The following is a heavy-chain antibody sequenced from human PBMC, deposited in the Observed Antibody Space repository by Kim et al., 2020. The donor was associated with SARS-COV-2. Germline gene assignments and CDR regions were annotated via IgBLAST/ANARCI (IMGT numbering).Heavy chain of an antibody. V-gene: IGHV4-59*01. CDR3: AREGVGDAFDI. J-gene: IGHJ3*02. Sequence: TNSTPSRNGRVTISVDTSKNQFSLKLSSVTAADTAVYYCAREGVGDAFDIWGQGTMVTVSS. D-gene: IGHD3-10*01. CDR2: T.